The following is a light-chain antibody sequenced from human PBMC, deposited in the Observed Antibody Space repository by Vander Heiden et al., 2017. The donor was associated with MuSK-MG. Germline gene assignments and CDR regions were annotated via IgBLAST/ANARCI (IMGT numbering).Light chain of an antibody. CDR3: RQALQTPGT. J-gene: IGKJ2*02. CDR1: QSLLHSNGYNY. V-gene: IGKV2-28*01. CDR2: LGS. Sequence: DIVMTQSPLSLPVTPGEPASISCRSSQSLLHSNGYNYLDWYLQKPGQSPQLLIDLGSNRASGVPDRCSGSGSGTDFTLKISRVEAEDVGVYYCRQALQTPGTFGQGTKLEIK.